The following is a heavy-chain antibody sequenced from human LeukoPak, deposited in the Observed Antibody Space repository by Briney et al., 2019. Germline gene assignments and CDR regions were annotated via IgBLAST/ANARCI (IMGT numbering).Heavy chain of an antibody. CDR1: EFTFSSYG. D-gene: IGHD3-10*01. Sequence: GRSLRLSCAASEFTFSSYGMHWVRQAPGKGLEWVAIIWYDGSDKYYADSVKGRFTISRDNSKNTLYLQMNSLRAEDTAVYYCARDGYATGSHDYWGQGTLVTVSS. CDR2: IWYDGSDK. V-gene: IGHV3-33*01. CDR3: ARDGYATGSHDY. J-gene: IGHJ4*02.